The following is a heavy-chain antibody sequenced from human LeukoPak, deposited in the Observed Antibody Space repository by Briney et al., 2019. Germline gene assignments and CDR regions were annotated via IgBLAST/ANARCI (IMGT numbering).Heavy chain of an antibody. V-gene: IGHV4-59*08. J-gene: IGHJ3*02. CDR2: IYYSGST. CDR1: GGSISSYY. CDR3: ARRSGSRLAAPYAFDI. Sequence: SETLSLTCTVSGGSISSYYWSWIRQPPGKGLEWIGYIYYSGSTNYNPSLKSRVTISVDTSKNQFSLKLSFVTAADTAVYYCARRSGSRLAAPYAFDIWGQGTMVTVSS. D-gene: IGHD6-19*01.